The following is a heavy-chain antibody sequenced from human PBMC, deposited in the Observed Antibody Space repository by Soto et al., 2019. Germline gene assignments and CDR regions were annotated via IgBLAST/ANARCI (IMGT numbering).Heavy chain of an antibody. Sequence: SVKVSCKASGFSFSRSAVHWVRQARGQGLEWIGWIVGFSGNTNYAQRVHQRLSFTRDLSTSTVYMELYNLTSDDTAIYFCSADNRGYLGPAFDIWGQRTSVTVSS. V-gene: IGHV1-58*01. CDR2: IVGFSGNT. CDR1: GFSFSRSA. CDR3: SADNRGYLGPAFDI. D-gene: IGHD3-22*01. J-gene: IGHJ3*02.